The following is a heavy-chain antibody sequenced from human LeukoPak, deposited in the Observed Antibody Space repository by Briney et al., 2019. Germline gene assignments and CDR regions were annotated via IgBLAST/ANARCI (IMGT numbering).Heavy chain of an antibody. V-gene: IGHV1-69*06. D-gene: IGHD3-22*01. Sequence: ASVKVSCKASGGTFISYAISWVRQAPGQGLEWMGGIIPIFGTANYAQKFQGRVTITADKSTSTAYMELSSLRSEDTAVYYCARGPYYYDSSGYYEYYYYYYYMDVWGKGTTVTVSS. CDR2: IIPIFGTA. CDR3: ARGPYYYDSSGYYEYYYYYYYMDV. CDR1: GGTFISYA. J-gene: IGHJ6*03.